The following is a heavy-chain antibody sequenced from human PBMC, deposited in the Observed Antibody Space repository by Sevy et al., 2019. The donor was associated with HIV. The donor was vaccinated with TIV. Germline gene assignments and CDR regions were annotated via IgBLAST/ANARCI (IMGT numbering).Heavy chain of an antibody. V-gene: IGHV3-74*01. CDR2: INSDGSST. D-gene: IGHD3-3*01. CDR1: GFTFSSYW. Sequence: GGSLSLSCAASGFTFSSYWMHWVRQAPGKGLVWVLRINSDGSSTSYADSVKGRFTISRDNAKNTLYLQMNSLRAEDTAVYYCARYLEWTYYYGMDVWGQGTTVTVSS. CDR3: ARYLEWTYYYGMDV. J-gene: IGHJ6*02.